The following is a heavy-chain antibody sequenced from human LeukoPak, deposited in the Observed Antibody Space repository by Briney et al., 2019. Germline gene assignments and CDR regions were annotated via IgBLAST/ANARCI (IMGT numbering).Heavy chain of an antibody. CDR1: GFTFSSYW. D-gene: IGHD3-16*01. CDR2: INHNGNVN. Sequence: GGSLRLSCAASGFTFSSYWMNWARQAPGKGLEWVASINHNGNVNYYVDSVKGRFTISRDNAKSSLYLQMSNLRAEDTAVYFCARGGGLNVWGQGATVTVSS. J-gene: IGHJ6*02. CDR3: ARGGGLNV. V-gene: IGHV3-7*03.